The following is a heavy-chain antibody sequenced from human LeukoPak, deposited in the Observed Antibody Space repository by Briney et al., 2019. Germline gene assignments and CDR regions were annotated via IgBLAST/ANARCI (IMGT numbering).Heavy chain of an antibody. CDR1: GYSFTSYW. CDR3: ARLATTGVKEYYFDY. V-gene: IGHV5-51*01. D-gene: IGHD1-26*01. CDR2: IYPGDSDT. Sequence: GESLKISCKGSGYSFTSYWIGWVRQLPGKGLEWMGIIYPGDSDTRYSPSFQGQVTISADKSISTAYLQWSSLKASDTAMYYCARLATTGVKEYYFDYWGQGTLVTVSS. J-gene: IGHJ4*02.